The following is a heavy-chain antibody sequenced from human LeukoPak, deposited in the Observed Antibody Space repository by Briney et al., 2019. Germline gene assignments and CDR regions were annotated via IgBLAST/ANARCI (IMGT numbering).Heavy chain of an antibody. D-gene: IGHD6-19*01. CDR1: GFTFSGSA. CDR2: IRSKANSYAT. J-gene: IGHJ4*02. CDR3: TRLEIVAGRDY. V-gene: IGHV3-73*01. Sequence: GGSLRLPCAASGFTFSGSAMHWVRQASEKGLEWVGRIRSKANSYATAYAASVKGRFTISRDDSKNTAYLQMNSLKTEDTAVYYCTRLEIVAGRDYWGQGTLVTVSS.